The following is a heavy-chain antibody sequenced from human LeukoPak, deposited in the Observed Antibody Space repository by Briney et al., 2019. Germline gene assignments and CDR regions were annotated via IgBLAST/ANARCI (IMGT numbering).Heavy chain of an antibody. D-gene: IGHD3-22*01. J-gene: IGHJ4*02. V-gene: IGHV3-23*01. Sequence: PGGSLRLSCAASGFSFNSYAMRWVRQASGKGLEWVSAISGSGGSTFYTNSVKGRFTISRDNSKNTLYLQMNSLRAEDTAVYYCARGRFDSSGYYFDYWGQGALVTVSS. CDR3: ARGRFDSSGYYFDY. CDR2: ISGSGGST. CDR1: GFSFNSYA.